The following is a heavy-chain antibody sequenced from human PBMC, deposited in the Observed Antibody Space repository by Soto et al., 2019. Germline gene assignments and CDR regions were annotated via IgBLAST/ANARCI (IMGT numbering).Heavy chain of an antibody. D-gene: IGHD3-16*01. CDR2: ISSSSSTI. CDR1: GFTFSSYS. Sequence: PGGSLRLSCAASGFTFSSYSMNWVRQAPGKGLEWVPYISSSSSTIYYADSVKGRFTISRDNAKNSLYLQMNSLRDEDTAVYYCARGPAMITFGGPQLDYWGQGTLVTVSS. CDR3: ARGPAMITFGGPQLDY. J-gene: IGHJ4*02. V-gene: IGHV3-48*02.